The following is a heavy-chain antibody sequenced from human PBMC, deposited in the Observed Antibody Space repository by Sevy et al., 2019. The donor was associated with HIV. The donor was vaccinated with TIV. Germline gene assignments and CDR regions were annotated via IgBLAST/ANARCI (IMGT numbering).Heavy chain of an antibody. J-gene: IGHJ1*01. CDR3: ALERLSSDVAEYFQN. CDR2: ISFDASNK. D-gene: IGHD1-1*01. CDR1: GFTFSRYS. Sequence: GGSLRLSCAASGFTFSRYSMHWVRQAPGKGLEWVATISFDASNKHYADSVKGRFSISRDNFQNWLFLQMNSLSPEDTAVYYCALERLSSDVAEYFQNWGQGTLVTVSS. V-gene: IGHV3-30*04.